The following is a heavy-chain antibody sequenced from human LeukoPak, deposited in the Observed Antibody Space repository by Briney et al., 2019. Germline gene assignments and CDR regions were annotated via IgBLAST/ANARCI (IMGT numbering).Heavy chain of an antibody. V-gene: IGHV4-59*01. CDR1: GGSISSYY. D-gene: IGHD6-13*01. CDR3: ARSSSSSWYGSDY. Sequence: SSETLSLTCTVSGGSISSYYWSWVRQPPGKGLEWIGDIYYSGSTNYNPSLKSRVTISVDTSKNQFSLKLSSVTAADTAVYYCARSSSSSWYGSDYWGQGTLVTVSS. CDR2: IYYSGST. J-gene: IGHJ4*02.